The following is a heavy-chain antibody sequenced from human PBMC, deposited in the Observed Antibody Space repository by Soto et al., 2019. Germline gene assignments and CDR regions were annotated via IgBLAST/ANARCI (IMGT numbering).Heavy chain of an antibody. CDR2: MYNSGST. J-gene: IGHJ1*01. D-gene: IGHD4-17*01. Sequence: SETLSLTCTVSGGSISSGDYYWSWIRQPPGKGLEWIGYMYNSGSTDYNPSLKSRVTISVDTSKNQFSPKLSSVTAADTAVYYCARAPPSTMTRPEYFQHWGQGTLVTVSS. V-gene: IGHV4-30-4*01. CDR1: GGSISSGDYY. CDR3: ARAPPSTMTRPEYFQH.